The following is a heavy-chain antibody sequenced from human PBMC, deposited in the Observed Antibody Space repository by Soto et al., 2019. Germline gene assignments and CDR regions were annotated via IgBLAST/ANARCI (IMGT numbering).Heavy chain of an antibody. Sequence: GGSLRPSCAASGFTVSSNYMSWVRQAPGKGLEWVSVIYSGGSTYYADSVKGRFTISRDNSKNTLYLQMNSLRAEDTAVYYCARDVFPIGYCSGGSCFDAFDIWGQGTMVTVSS. CDR1: GFTVSSNY. CDR3: ARDVFPIGYCSGGSCFDAFDI. CDR2: IYSGGST. D-gene: IGHD2-15*01. J-gene: IGHJ3*02. V-gene: IGHV3-53*01.